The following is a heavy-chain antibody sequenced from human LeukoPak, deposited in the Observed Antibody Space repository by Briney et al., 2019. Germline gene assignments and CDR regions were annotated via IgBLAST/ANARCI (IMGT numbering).Heavy chain of an antibody. D-gene: IGHD2-2*01. Sequence: PGGSLRLSCAPSGFTFSSYGMHWVRQAPGKGLEWVAFIRYDGSNKYYADSVKGRFTISRDNSKNTLYLQMNSLRAEDTAVYYCAKDLFLGYCSSTSCYNWFDPWGQGTLVTVSS. CDR3: AKDLFLGYCSSTSCYNWFDP. V-gene: IGHV3-30*02. J-gene: IGHJ5*02. CDR1: GFTFSSYG. CDR2: IRYDGSNK.